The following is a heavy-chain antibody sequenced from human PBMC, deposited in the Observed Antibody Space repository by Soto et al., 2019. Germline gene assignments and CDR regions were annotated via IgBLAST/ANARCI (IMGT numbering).Heavy chain of an antibody. CDR1: GFTFSSYA. CDR2: ISGSGGRT. V-gene: IGHV3-23*01. Sequence: GGSLRLSCAASGFTFSSYAMSWVRQAPGKGLEWVSAISGSGGRTYYEDSVKGRFTISRDNSKNPLYLQMNSLRAEHTAIYSCAQALSPPHAFDSCGQGTMVTVSS. CDR3: AQALSPPHAFDS. J-gene: IGHJ3*01.